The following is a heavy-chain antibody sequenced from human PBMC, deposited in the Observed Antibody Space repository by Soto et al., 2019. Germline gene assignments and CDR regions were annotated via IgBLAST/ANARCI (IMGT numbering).Heavy chain of an antibody. V-gene: IGHV3-30-3*01. CDR2: ISYDGSNK. CDR3: ARDYYRFNSGYGFSMDV. D-gene: IGHD5-12*01. J-gene: IGHJ6*02. Sequence: QVQLVESGGGVVQPGRSLRLSCAASGFTFSSYAMHWVRRAPGKGLEWVAVISYDGSNKYYADSVKGRFTISRDNSKNTLYLQMTSLRAEDTAVYYCARDYYRFNSGYGFSMDVWGQGTTVTVSS. CDR1: GFTFSSYA.